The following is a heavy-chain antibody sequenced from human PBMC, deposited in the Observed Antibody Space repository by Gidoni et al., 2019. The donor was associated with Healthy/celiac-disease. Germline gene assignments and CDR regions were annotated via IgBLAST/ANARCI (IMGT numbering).Heavy chain of an antibody. CDR3: ARDQVSLGRYYGMDV. Sequence: EVQLVESGGGLVKPGASLRLSCAASGFTFSSYSMTWVRQAPGKGLEWVSSISSSSSYIYYADSVKGRFTISRDNAKNSLYLQMNSLRAEDTAVYYCARDQVSLGRYYGMDVWGQGTTVTVSS. J-gene: IGHJ6*02. D-gene: IGHD3-3*01. CDR1: GFTFSSYS. V-gene: IGHV3-21*01. CDR2: ISSSSSYI.